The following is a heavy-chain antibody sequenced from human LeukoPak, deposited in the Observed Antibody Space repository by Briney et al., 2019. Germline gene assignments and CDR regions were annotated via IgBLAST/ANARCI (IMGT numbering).Heavy chain of an antibody. D-gene: IGHD6-6*01. CDR2: INHSGST. V-gene: IGHV4-34*01. CDR1: GGSFSGYY. Sequence: SETLSLTCAVYGGSFSGYYWSWIRQSPGEGLEWIGEINHSGSTKYNPSLKSRVSISVDTSKNQFSLKLRFVTAADTAVYYCARGLSSSSYYYYGMDVWGQGTTVTVSS. J-gene: IGHJ6*02. CDR3: ARGLSSSSYYYYGMDV.